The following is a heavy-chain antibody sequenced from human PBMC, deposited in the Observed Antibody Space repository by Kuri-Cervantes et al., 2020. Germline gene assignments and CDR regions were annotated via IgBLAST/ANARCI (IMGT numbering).Heavy chain of an antibody. CDR3: ARDSYSDSSGYFNDVFDI. CDR2: ISSSGSTI. V-gene: IGHV3-11*01. D-gene: IGHD3-22*01. CDR1: GFTFSDYY. J-gene: IGHJ3*02. Sequence: GESLKISCAASGFTFSDYYMSWIRQAPGKGLEWVSYISSSGSTIYYADSVKGRFTISRDNAKNSLYLQMNSLRAEDTAVYYCARDSYSDSSGYFNDVFDIWGRGTMVTVSS.